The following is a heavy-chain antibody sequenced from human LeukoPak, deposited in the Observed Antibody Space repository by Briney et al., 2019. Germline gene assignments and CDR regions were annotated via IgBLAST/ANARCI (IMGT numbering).Heavy chain of an antibody. CDR3: ARDPGYFGYYYYMDV. D-gene: IGHD2/OR15-2a*01. CDR2: IIPIFGTA. Sequence: SVKVSCKASGGTFSSYAISWVRQAPGQGLEWMGGIIPIFGTANYAQKFQGRVTITADKSTSTANMELSSLRSEDTAVYYCARDPGYFGYYYYMDVWGKGTTVTVSS. V-gene: IGHV1-69*06. J-gene: IGHJ6*03. CDR1: GGTFSSYA.